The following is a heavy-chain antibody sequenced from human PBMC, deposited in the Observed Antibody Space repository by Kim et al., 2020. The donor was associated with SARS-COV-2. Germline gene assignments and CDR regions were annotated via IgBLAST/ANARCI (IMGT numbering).Heavy chain of an antibody. CDR3: ARDIAAAGTLRY. J-gene: IGHJ4*02. D-gene: IGHD6-13*01. CDR1: GGTFSSYT. V-gene: IGHV1-69*04. Sequence: SVKVSCKASGGTFSSYTISWVRQAPGQGLEWMGRIIPTLGIANYAQKFQGRVTITADKSTSTAYMELSSLRSEDTAVYYCARDIAAAGTLRYWGQGTLVTVSS. CDR2: IIPTLGIA.